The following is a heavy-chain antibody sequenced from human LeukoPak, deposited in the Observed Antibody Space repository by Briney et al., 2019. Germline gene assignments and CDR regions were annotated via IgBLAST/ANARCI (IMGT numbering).Heavy chain of an antibody. D-gene: IGHD6-13*01. J-gene: IGHJ6*02. CDR3: ARGGTTMRGRSRGTVHGMDV. V-gene: IGHV4-34*01. Sequence: PSETLSLTCVVYGGSFSGYYGSGIRQPPGKRRGWIGEIKHSGSTNYNPSLKSRVTISVDTSKNQSSLKLSSVTAADTAVYYCARGGTTMRGRSRGTVHGMDVRGQGTTVTVSS. CDR2: IKHSGST. CDR1: GGSFSGYY.